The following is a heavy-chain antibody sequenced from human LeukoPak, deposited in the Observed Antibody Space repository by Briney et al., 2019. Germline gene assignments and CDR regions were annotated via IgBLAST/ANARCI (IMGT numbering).Heavy chain of an antibody. J-gene: IGHJ6*04. CDR3: ARCLPYCSGGSCYYYYYGMDV. V-gene: IGHV4-34*01. Sequence: SETLSLTCAVYGGSFSGYYWSWIRQPPGKGLEWIREINHSGSTNYNPSLKSRVTISVDTSKNQFSLKLSSVTAADTAVYYCARCLPYCSGGSCYYYYYGMDVWGEGTTVTVSS. CDR2: INHSGST. D-gene: IGHD2-15*01. CDR1: GGSFSGYY.